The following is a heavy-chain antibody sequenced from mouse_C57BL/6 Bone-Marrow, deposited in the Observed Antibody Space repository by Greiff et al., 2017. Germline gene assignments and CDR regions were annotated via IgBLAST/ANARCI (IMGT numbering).Heavy chain of an antibody. Sequence: VKLMESGAELVRPGTSVKVSCKASGYAFTNYLIEWVKQRPGQGLEWIGVINPGSGGTNYNEKFKGKATLTADKSSSTAYMQLSSLTSEDSAVYFCARDRNYSGYCDYWGQGTTLTVSS. J-gene: IGHJ2*01. V-gene: IGHV1-54*01. CDR1: GYAFTNYL. D-gene: IGHD2-5*01. CDR2: INPGSGGT. CDR3: ARDRNYSGYCDY.